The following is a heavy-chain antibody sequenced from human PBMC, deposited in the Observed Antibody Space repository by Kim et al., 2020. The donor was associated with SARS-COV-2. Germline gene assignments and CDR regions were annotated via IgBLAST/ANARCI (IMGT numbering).Heavy chain of an antibody. V-gene: IGHV5-10-1*01. Sequence: GESLKISCKGSGYSFTSYWISWVRQMPGKGLEWMGRIDPSDSYTNYSPSLQGHVTISADKSISTAYLQWSSLKASDTAMYYCARQGELLGGYYYYGMDVWGQGTTVTVSS. CDR3: ARQGELLGGYYYYGMDV. CDR1: GYSFTSYW. D-gene: IGHD1-26*01. J-gene: IGHJ6*02. CDR2: IDPSDSYT.